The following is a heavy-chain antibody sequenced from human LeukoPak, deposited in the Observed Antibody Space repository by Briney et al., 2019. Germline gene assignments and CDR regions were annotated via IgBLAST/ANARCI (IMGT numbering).Heavy chain of an antibody. CDR1: GYTFTSYG. CDR3: ARDQGIAAPNHPYYGMDV. Sequence: EASVKVSCKASGYTFTSYGISWVRQAPGQGLEWMGWISAYNGNTNYAQKLQGRVTMTTDASTSTAYMELRSLRSDDTAVYYCARDQGIAAPNHPYYGMDVWGQGTTVTVSS. J-gene: IGHJ6*02. V-gene: IGHV1-18*01. D-gene: IGHD6-13*01. CDR2: ISAYNGNT.